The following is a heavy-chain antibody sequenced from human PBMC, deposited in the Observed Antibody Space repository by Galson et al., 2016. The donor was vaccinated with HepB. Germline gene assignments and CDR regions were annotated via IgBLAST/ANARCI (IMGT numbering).Heavy chain of an antibody. CDR3: DITSGIAEV. CDR1: GFTFSNYA. V-gene: IGHV3-23*01. Sequence: SLRLSCAGSGFTFSNYAMSWVRQPPGKGLEWVSAISSNGDSPYYADAVKGRFTISRDNSKNTLYLQMNSLRAEDTAVYYCDITSGIAEVWGQGTLVTVSA. J-gene: IGHJ4*02. CDR2: ISSNGDSP. D-gene: IGHD6-13*01.